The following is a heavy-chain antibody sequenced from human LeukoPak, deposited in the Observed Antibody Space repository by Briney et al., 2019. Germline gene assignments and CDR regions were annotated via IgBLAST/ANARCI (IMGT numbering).Heavy chain of an antibody. CDR3: RRSLMS. CDR2: IKEDGSEK. Sequence: GGSLRLSCAASGFTFSTYWMTWGRQAPGNGLEWVANIKEDGSEKYYVDSVKGRFTISRDNAKNSLYLEMNSLRAEDTAVYYCRRSLMSWGQGTLVTVSS. CDR1: GFTFSTYW. J-gene: IGHJ5*02. D-gene: IGHD3-10*01. V-gene: IGHV3-7*03.